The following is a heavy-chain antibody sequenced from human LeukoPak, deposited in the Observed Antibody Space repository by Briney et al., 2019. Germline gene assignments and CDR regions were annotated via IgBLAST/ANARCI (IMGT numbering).Heavy chain of an antibody. Sequence: SETLSLTCTVSGGSISSSSYYWGWIRQPPGKGLEWIGSIYHSGSTYYNPSPKSRVTISVDTSKNQFSLKLSSVTAADTAVYYCARDRSGSPLDAFDIWGQGTMVTVSS. V-gene: IGHV4-39*07. CDR2: IYHSGST. CDR3: ARDRSGSPLDAFDI. D-gene: IGHD1-26*01. CDR1: GGSISSSSYY. J-gene: IGHJ3*02.